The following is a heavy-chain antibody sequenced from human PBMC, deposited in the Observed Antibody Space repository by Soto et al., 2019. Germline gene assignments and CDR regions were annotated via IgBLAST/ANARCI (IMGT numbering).Heavy chain of an antibody. D-gene: IGHD6-19*01. Sequence: EVQLVESGGGLIQPGGSLRLSCAASGLIVSSSYMSWVRQAPGKGLEWVSVLYRDGNTYYADSVRGRFTISRDNSKNTLYLQMNSLRVEDTAVYYCAGAEYSSGWTAEFDYSGQGTLVTVSS. V-gene: IGHV3-53*01. CDR1: GLIVSSSY. CDR3: AGAEYSSGWTAEFDY. J-gene: IGHJ4*02. CDR2: LYRDGNT.